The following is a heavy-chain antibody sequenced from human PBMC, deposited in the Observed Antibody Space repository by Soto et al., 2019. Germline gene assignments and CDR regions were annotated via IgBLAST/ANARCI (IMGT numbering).Heavy chain of an antibody. V-gene: IGHV1-18*01. J-gene: IGHJ4*02. CDR2: ISAYNGNT. Sequence: GASVKVSCKASGYSFTSYGISWVRQAPGQGLEWMGWISAYNGNTNYAQKLQGRVTMTTDTSTSTAYMELRSLRSDDTAVYYCARSGDKQWLVLSYYFDYWGQGTLVTVSS. D-gene: IGHD6-19*01. CDR3: ARSGDKQWLVLSYYFDY. CDR1: GYSFTSYG.